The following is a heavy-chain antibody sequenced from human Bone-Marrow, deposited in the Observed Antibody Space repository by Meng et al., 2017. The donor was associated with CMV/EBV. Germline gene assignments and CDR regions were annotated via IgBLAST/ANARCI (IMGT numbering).Heavy chain of an antibody. CDR3: ARTTYGDYTEY. CDR1: GYSFSTSW. CDR2: IYPGDSDT. Sequence: GESLKISCKGSGYSFSTSWIAWVRQMPGKGLEWMGIIYPGDSDTRYSPSFQGQVTISADKSISTAYMELSRLRSDDTAVYYCARTTYGDYTEYWGQGTLVTVSS. J-gene: IGHJ4*02. D-gene: IGHD4-17*01. V-gene: IGHV5-51*01.